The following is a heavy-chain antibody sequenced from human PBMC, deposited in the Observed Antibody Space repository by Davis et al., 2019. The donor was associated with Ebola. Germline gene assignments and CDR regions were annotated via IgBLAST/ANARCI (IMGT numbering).Heavy chain of an antibody. V-gene: IGHV4-59*08. CDR2: IYYSGST. CDR1: GGSISSYY. Sequence: SETLSLTCTVSGGSISSYYWSWIRQPPGKGLEWIGYIYYSGSTNYNPSLKSRVTISVDTSKNQFSLKLSSVTAADTAVYYCARRTSSSYSDYWGQGTLVTVSS. CDR3: ARRTSSSYSDY. J-gene: IGHJ4*02. D-gene: IGHD3-10*01.